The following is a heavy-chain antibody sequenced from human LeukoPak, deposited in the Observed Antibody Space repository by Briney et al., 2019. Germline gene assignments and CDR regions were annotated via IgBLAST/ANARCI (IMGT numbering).Heavy chain of an antibody. D-gene: IGHD5-24*01. CDR1: GFRFSTYE. CDR3: ARGKYMADYFDY. Sequence: GGPLRLSCAVSGFRFSTYEMNWVRQAPGKGLEWVSFISSSGSTIYYAASVKGRFTISRDNAKNSLYLQMNSLRAEDTAIYYCARGKYMADYFDYWGQGTLVTVSS. J-gene: IGHJ4*02. V-gene: IGHV3-48*03. CDR2: ISSSGSTI.